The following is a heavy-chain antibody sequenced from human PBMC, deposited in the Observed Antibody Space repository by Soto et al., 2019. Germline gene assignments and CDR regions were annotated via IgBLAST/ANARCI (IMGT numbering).Heavy chain of an antibody. CDR2: IKQDGSEK. CDR3: ERDPYDMLTGDEYYFDY. CDR1: GFTFSSYW. Sequence: EVQLVESGGGLVQPGWSLRLSCAASGFTFSSYWMSWVRQAPGKGLEWVANIKQDGSEKYYVDSVKGRFTISRDNAKNSLYLQMNSLRAEDTAVYYCERDPYDMLTGDEYYFDYWGQGTLVTVSS. V-gene: IGHV3-7*01. J-gene: IGHJ4*02. D-gene: IGHD3-9*01.